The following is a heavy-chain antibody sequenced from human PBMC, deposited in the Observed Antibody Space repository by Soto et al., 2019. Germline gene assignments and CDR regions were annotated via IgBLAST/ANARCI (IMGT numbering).Heavy chain of an antibody. V-gene: IGHV3-23*01. CDR3: AKATRGGAATLIRDY. J-gene: IGHJ4*02. CDR2: ISGSGGST. CDR1: GLTFSIYA. Sequence: GGSLRLSCAAAGLTFSIYAMSWVRQAPGKGLEWVSAISGSGGSTYYADSVKGRFTISRDNSKNTLYLQMNSLRADDTAVYYCAKATRGGAATLIRDYWGQGTLVTVSS. D-gene: IGHD6-13*01.